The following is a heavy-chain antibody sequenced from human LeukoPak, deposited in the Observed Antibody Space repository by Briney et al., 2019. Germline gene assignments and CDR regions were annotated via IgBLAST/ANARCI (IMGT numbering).Heavy chain of an antibody. V-gene: IGHV3-30*02. J-gene: IGHJ4*02. CDR2: IRYDGSNK. CDR1: GFTFITYG. Sequence: GGTLRLSCAASGFTFITYGVSWVRQAPGKGLEWVAFIRYDGSNKYYADSVKGRFTISRDNSKNTLYLQMSSLRAEDTAIYYCAKVTYGSGTYGAFDSWGQGTLVTVSS. CDR3: AKVTYGSGTYGAFDS. D-gene: IGHD3-10*01.